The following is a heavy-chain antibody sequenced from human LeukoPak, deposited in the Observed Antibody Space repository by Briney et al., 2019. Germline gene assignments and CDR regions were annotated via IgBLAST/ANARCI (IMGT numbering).Heavy chain of an antibody. CDR2: INPIFDTT. V-gene: IGHV1-69*06. J-gene: IGHJ6*03. CDR1: GGTFSSYA. Sequence: ASVKVSCKASGGTFSSYAINWVRQAPGQGLEWMGRINPIFDTTNYAQNFQGRVTITADKSTNTAYMELSSLRSEDTAVYYCARAIRGSKIASRYYFYYMDIWGKGTTVTVSS. CDR3: ARAIRGSKIASRYYFYYMDI. D-gene: IGHD3-10*01.